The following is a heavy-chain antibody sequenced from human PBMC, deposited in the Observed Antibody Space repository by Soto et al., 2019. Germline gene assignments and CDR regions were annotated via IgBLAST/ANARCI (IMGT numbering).Heavy chain of an antibody. J-gene: IGHJ4*02. D-gene: IGHD6-6*01. Sequence: PSETLSLTCSVYGGSFSGYYWSWIRQPPGKGLEWIGEINHSGSTNYNPSLKSRVTISVDTSKNQFSLKLSSVTAADTAVYYCARGFIAARPRFDYWGQGTLVTVSS. CDR1: GGSFSGYY. CDR2: INHSGST. CDR3: ARGFIAARPRFDY. V-gene: IGHV4-34*01.